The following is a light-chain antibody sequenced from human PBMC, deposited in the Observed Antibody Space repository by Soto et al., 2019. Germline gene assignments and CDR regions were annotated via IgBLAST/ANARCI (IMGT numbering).Light chain of an antibody. CDR3: QLCDGSPRLT. J-gene: IGKJ4*01. CDR1: QSVSSSY. V-gene: IGKV3-20*01. CDR2: GAS. Sequence: EIVLTQSPGTLSLSPGERATLSCRASQSVSSSYLAWYQQKPGQAPRLLIYGASSRATGIPNRFSGSGSGTHFYLTIGGLEPDDFAVYARQLCDGSPRLTCGGGTKLEIK.